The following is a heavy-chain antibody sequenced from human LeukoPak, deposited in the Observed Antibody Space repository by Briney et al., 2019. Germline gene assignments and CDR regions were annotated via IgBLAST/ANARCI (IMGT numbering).Heavy chain of an antibody. D-gene: IGHD3-3*01. CDR2: ITGSGGST. V-gene: IGHV3-23*01. CDR3: AKAPVFDFWSYSDH. Sequence: PGGSLRLSCAASGFTFSSYAMNWVRRAPGKGLEWVSTITGSGGSTYYTNSVKGRFTISRDNSKNTLYLQMNSLRAEDTALYYCAKAPVFDFWSYSDHWGQGTLVTVSS. CDR1: GFTFSSYA. J-gene: IGHJ4*02.